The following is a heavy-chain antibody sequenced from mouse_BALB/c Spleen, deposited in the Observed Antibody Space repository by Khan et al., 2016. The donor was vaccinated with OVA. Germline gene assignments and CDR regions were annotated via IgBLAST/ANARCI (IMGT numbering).Heavy chain of an antibody. V-gene: IGHV3-2*02. CDR3: ERICGGDIDY. CDR1: GYSITRDYA. Sequence: EVKLLESGPGLVKPSQSLSLTCTVTGYSITRDYAWNWIRQFPGNKLDWLGFISYSGNTNYNQSLKRRISTTRDTSKNQFFLQLNSVTTDETATYYCERICGGDIDYWGQGTTVTVSS. D-gene: IGHD3-3*01. CDR2: ISYSGNT. J-gene: IGHJ2*01.